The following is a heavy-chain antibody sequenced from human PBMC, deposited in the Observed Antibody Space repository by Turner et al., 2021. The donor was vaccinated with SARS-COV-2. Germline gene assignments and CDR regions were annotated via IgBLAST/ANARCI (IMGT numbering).Heavy chain of an antibody. D-gene: IGHD3-22*01. CDR3: ERLTHYYDSSGYSVGGAFDI. J-gene: IGHJ3*02. CDR2: IYYSGST. V-gene: IGHV4-59*08. CDR1: GGSISSYY. Sequence: QVQLQESGPGLVKPSETLSLTCTVSGGSISSYYWNWIRQPPGKGLEWIGYIYYSGSTNYNPSLKSRVTISVDTSKNQFSLKLSSVTAADTAVYYCERLTHYYDSSGYSVGGAFDIWGQGTMVTISS.